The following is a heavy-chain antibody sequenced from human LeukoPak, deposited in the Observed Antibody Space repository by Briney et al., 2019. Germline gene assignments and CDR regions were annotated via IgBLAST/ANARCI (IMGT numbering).Heavy chain of an antibody. Sequence: SETLSLTCAVYGGSFSGYYWSWIRQPPGKGLEWIGEINHNGSTNYNPSLKSRVTISVDTSKNQFSLKLSSVTAADTAVYYCARGRSSWYIYYYYGMDVWGQGTTVTVSS. CDR2: INHNGST. CDR3: ARGRSSWYIYYYYGMDV. J-gene: IGHJ6*02. CDR1: GGSFSGYY. D-gene: IGHD6-13*01. V-gene: IGHV4-34*01.